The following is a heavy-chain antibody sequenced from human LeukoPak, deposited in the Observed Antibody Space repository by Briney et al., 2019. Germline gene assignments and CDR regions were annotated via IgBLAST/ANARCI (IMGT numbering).Heavy chain of an antibody. CDR2: ISYDGSNK. Sequence: GRSLRLSCAASGLTFSSYAMHWVRQAPGKGLEWVAVISYDGSNKYYADSVKGRFTISRDNSKNTLYLQMNSLRAEDTAVYSCARGLGDYGDYVVDYWGQGTLVTVSS. CDR1: GLTFSSYA. V-gene: IGHV3-30-3*01. J-gene: IGHJ4*02. CDR3: ARGLGDYGDYVVDY. D-gene: IGHD4-17*01.